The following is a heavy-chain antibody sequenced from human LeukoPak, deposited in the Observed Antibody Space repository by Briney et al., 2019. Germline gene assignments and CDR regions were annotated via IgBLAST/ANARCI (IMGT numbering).Heavy chain of an antibody. CDR1: GFTFSNYW. CDR2: IKGDESEK. Sequence: GGSLRLSCAASGFTFSNYWMHWVRQAPGKGLEWVANIKGDESEKYYVDSVKGRFSISRDNAKNSLYLQMNSLRSEDTAVYYCARVEGPEYYFDYWGQGTLVTVSS. J-gene: IGHJ4*02. CDR3: ARVEGPEYYFDY. V-gene: IGHV3-7*03.